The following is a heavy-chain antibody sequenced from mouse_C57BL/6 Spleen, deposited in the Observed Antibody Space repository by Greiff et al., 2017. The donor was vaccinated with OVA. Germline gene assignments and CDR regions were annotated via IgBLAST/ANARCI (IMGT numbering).Heavy chain of an antibody. CDR2: IDPETGGT. D-gene: IGHD2-3*01. CDR1: GYTFTDYE. J-gene: IGHJ2*01. Sequence: VQLQQSGAELVRPGASVTLSCKASGYTFTDYEMHWVKQTPVHGLEWIGAIDPETGGTAYNQKFKGKAILTADKSSSTAYMELRSLTSEDSAVYYCTRWDGYYVDYWGQGTTLTVSS. V-gene: IGHV1-15*01. CDR3: TRWDGYYVDY.